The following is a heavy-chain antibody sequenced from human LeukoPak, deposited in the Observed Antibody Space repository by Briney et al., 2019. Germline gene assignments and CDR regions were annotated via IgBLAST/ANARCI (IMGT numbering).Heavy chain of an antibody. D-gene: IGHD3-22*01. CDR2: IYYSGNT. V-gene: IGHV4-59*01. CDR1: GGSINSFY. CDR3: ATLGFSSGYYYYFDH. J-gene: IGHJ4*02. Sequence: SENLSLNCTVSGGSINSFYWSWLRQSPGKGLEWFGYIYYSGNTNYNPSLQSRVTISVDTSKKQFSLKLSSVTAADMAVYYCATLGFSSGYYYYFDHWGQGTLVTVSS.